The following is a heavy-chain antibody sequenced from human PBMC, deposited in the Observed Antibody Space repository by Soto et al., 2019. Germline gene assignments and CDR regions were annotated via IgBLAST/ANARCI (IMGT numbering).Heavy chain of an antibody. J-gene: IGHJ4*02. CDR1: GFTFRNAW. CDR2: IKSKTDGGTT. Sequence: PGGSLRLSCAASGFTFRNAWMNWVRQAPGKGLEWVGRIKSKTDGGTTDDAAPGKGRFTISRDDSKNTVYLQMNSLKSEDTAVYYCTSTRGWLGDLLVEYHFDSWGQGT. V-gene: IGHV3-15*07. CDR3: TSTRGWLGDLLVEYHFDS. D-gene: IGHD3-10*01.